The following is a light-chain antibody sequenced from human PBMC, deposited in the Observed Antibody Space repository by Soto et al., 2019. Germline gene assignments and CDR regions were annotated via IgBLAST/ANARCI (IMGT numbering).Light chain of an antibody. CDR1: SSNFGAGYD. CDR2: ANN. V-gene: IGLV1-40*01. CDR3: QSYDSSLSGWV. J-gene: IGLJ3*02. Sequence: QSVLTQPPSVSGAPGQRVTISCTGSSSNFGAGYDVHWCQQLPGTAPRLLIYANNNRPSGVPERFSGSKSGTSASLAITGLRAEDEADYYCQSYDSSLSGWVFGGGTKLTVL.